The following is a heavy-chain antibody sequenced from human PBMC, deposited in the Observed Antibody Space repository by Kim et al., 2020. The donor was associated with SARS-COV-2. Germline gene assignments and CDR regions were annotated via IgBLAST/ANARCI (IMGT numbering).Heavy chain of an antibody. D-gene: IGHD2-21*02. J-gene: IGHJ4*02. V-gene: IGHV4-30-4*01. CDR2: IYYIGSS. CDR1: GGSISSGDYY. CDR3: ARGPPIGGGDCYSH. Sequence: SETLSLTCTVSGGSISSGDYYWSWIRQPPGKGLEWIGYIYYIGSSHYNPSLNSRVTISIDTSKNQFSLKVSSVTAADTAVYYCARGPPIGGGDCYSHWGQGTLVTVSS.